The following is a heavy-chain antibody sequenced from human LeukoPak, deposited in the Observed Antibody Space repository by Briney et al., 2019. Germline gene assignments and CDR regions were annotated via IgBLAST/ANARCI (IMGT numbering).Heavy chain of an antibody. CDR1: RFSFSNYW. CDR3: ARDIVSGSGSLDY. Sequence: GGSLRLSCTASRFSFSNYWMHWVRQAPGKGLVWVSRVKSDGSNPSYADSVKGRFTISRDNAENMLYLQMNTLGAEDTAVYYCARDIVSGSGSLDYWGQGTLVTVSS. V-gene: IGHV3-74*01. CDR2: VKSDGSNP. J-gene: IGHJ4*02. D-gene: IGHD3-10*01.